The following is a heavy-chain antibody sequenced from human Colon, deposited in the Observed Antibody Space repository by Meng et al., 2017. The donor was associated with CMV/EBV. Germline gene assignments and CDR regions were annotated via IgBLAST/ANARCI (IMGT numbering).Heavy chain of an antibody. J-gene: IGHJ4*02. D-gene: IGHD4-17*01. V-gene: IGHV4-39*07. CDR3: ATDYGDYYFDR. CDR1: GDSISSSTYY. CDR2: IYYSGYT. Sequence: QLHMQESGPGLVKPSETLCLPCTGSGDSISSSTYYWGWIRQTPGKGLEWIGNIYYSGYTYYNPSLKSRLTISVDTSKNQFSLKLTSVTAADTAVYYCATDYGDYYFDRWGQGTLVTVSS.